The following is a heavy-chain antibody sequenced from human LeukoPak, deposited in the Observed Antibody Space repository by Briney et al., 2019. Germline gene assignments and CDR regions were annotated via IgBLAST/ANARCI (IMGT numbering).Heavy chain of an antibody. Sequence: GASVNVSCKASEYTFTGYYMHWVRQAPGQGLEWMGWINPNSGGTNYAQKFQGRVTMTRDTSISTAYMELSRLRSDDTAVYYCARSWGSEWYFDLWGRGTLVTVSS. CDR1: EYTFTGYY. D-gene: IGHD7-27*01. J-gene: IGHJ2*01. CDR3: ARSWGSEWYFDL. V-gene: IGHV1-2*02. CDR2: INPNSGGT.